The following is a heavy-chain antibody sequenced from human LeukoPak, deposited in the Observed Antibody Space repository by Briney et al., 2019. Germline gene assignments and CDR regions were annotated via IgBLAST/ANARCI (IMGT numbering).Heavy chain of an antibody. CDR2: IYYSGST. CDR1: GGTFSSYA. D-gene: IGHD2/OR15-2a*01. J-gene: IGHJ4*02. V-gene: IGHV4-31*03. CDR3: ARGTTRLPYYFDY. Sequence: SCKASGGTFSSYAMSWVRQHPGKGLEWIGYIYYSGSTYYNPSLKSRVTISVDTSKNQFSLKLSSVTAADTAVYYCARGTTRLPYYFDYWGQGTLVTVSS.